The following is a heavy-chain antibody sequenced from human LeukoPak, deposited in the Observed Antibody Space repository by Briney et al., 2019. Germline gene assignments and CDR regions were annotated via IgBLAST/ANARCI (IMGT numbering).Heavy chain of an antibody. CDR1: GGSISSYY. J-gene: IGHJ3*02. D-gene: IGHD3-10*01. Sequence: PSETLSLTCTVSGGSISSYYWSWIRQPPGKGLEWIGYIYYSGSTNYNPSLKSRVTMSGDTSNNQFSLKLSFVTAADTAVYYCAREFMGDAFDIWAQGTMVTVSS. V-gene: IGHV4-59*12. CDR3: AREFMGDAFDI. CDR2: IYYSGST.